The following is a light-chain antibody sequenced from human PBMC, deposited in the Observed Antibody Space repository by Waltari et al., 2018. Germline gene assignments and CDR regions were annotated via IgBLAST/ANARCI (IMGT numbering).Light chain of an antibody. CDR2: GAS. V-gene: IGKV3-15*01. Sequence: EIVMKQSPATLSVSPGERATLSCRASESVSSNVDWYQQKPGQAPRLLIYGASTRATGVPAKFRGSGPGTDFTLTISSLQSEDFAVYYCQQYYHWVAFGGGTWVQIK. CDR1: ESVSSN. CDR3: QQYYHWVA. J-gene: IGKJ4*01.